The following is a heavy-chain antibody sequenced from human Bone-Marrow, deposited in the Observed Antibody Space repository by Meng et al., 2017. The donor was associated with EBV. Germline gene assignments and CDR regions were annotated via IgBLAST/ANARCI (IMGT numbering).Heavy chain of an antibody. V-gene: IGHV3-15*01. CDR1: GFTFTKAC. CDR2: SKSKKDGETT. CDR3: TTGVRA. J-gene: IGHJ4*02. Sequence: ERQLWVSGGVCVKPGGSLRLSLGAAGFTFTKACMTWVRQAPGKGLEWVGRSKSKKDGETTDYGGPVKGRFTISRDDSKDTLYLQMDSLKIDDTAIYYCTTGVRAWGQGTLVTVSS.